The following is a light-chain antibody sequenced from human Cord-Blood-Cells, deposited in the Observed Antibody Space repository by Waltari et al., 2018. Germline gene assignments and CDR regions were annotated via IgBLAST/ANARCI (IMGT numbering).Light chain of an antibody. CDR1: SSNIGSNY. CDR3: AAWDDSLSGWV. CDR2: RNN. J-gene: IGLJ3*02. V-gene: IGLV1-47*01. Sequence: QSVLTPPPSASGTPGQRVTISCSGSSSNIGSNYVYWYQQLPGTAPKLPIYRNNQRPSGVPDLFAGANSGTSASLAISGLRSEDEADYYCAAWDDSLSGWVFGGGTKLTVL.